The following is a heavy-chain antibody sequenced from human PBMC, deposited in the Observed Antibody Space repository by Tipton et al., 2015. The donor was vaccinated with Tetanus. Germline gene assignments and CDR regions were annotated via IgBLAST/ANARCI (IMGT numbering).Heavy chain of an antibody. J-gene: IGHJ4*02. Sequence: LSLTCTVSGGSXSXGGXXWSXXXQHXXXGLXXXGDIXYSGSTYYHXXLKSRVSISVDTSKNQFSLKLNSVTAADTAVYXCARDXXRGXXGWNYFDYWGXGTLVTVSS. CDR2: IXYSGST. D-gene: IGHD3-10*01. CDR3: ARDXXRGXXGWNYFDY. CDR1: GGSXSXGGXX. V-gene: IGHV4-31*03.